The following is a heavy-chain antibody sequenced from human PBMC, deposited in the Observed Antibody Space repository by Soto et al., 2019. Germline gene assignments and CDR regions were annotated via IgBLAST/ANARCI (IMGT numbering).Heavy chain of an antibody. CDR3: AKDPHYYDSSWNRDY. Sequence: PGGSLRLSCAASGFTFSSYAMSWVRQAPGKGLEWVSAISGSGGSTYYADSVKGRFTISRDNSKNTLYLQMNSLRAEDTAVYYCAKDPHYYDSSWNRDYWGQGTLVTVSS. V-gene: IGHV3-23*01. J-gene: IGHJ4*02. CDR2: ISGSGGST. D-gene: IGHD3-22*01. CDR1: GFTFSSYA.